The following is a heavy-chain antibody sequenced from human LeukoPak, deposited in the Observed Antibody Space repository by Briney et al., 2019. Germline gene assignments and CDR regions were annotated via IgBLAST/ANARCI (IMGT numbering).Heavy chain of an antibody. Sequence: GGSLRLSCAASGFTFSSYGMHWVRQAPGKGLEWVAFIPYDGTNKYHADSVKGRFTISRDNSKNTLYLQMNSLRAEDTAVYYCVQGTRRGAITMVRGVIGKSYYFDSWGQGTLVTVSS. CDR1: GFTFSSYG. J-gene: IGHJ4*02. D-gene: IGHD3-10*01. V-gene: IGHV3-30*02. CDR3: VQGTRRGAITMVRGVIGKSYYFDS. CDR2: IPYDGTNK.